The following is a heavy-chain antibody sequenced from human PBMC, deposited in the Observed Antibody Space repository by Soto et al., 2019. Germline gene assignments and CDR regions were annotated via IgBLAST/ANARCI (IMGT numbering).Heavy chain of an antibody. CDR3: ARFNGRFGEFGMEYYGMDV. Sequence: GGSLRLSCAASGFTFSSYAMHWVHQAPGKGLEWVAVISYDGSNKYYADSVKGRFTISRDNSKNTLYLQMNSLRAEDTAVYYCARFNGRFGEFGMEYYGMDVWGQGTTVTVSS. CDR1: GFTFSSYA. D-gene: IGHD3-10*01. J-gene: IGHJ6*02. V-gene: IGHV3-30-3*01. CDR2: ISYDGSNK.